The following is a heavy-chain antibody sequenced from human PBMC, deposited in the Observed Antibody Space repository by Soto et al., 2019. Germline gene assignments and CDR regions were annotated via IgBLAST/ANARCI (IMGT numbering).Heavy chain of an antibody. Sequence: ASVKVSCKASGYTFTSYGISWVRQAPGQGLEWMGWISAYNGNTNYAQKHQGRVTMTKDTSTSKAYKKLRSLRSDDTAVYYCARLVEYSYGYGTNNWFDPWGQGTLVTVSS. CDR1: GYTFTSYG. J-gene: IGHJ5*02. CDR2: ISAYNGNT. CDR3: ARLVEYSYGYGTNNWFDP. V-gene: IGHV1-18*01. D-gene: IGHD5-18*01.